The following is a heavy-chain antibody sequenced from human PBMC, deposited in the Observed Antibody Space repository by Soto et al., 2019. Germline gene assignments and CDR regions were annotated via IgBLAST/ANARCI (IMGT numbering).Heavy chain of an antibody. J-gene: IGHJ6*02. CDR3: ARDEFGYCSGGSCYADYYYYGMDV. D-gene: IGHD2-15*01. CDR2: IIPIFGTA. CDR1: GGTFSSYA. V-gene: IGHV1-69*12. Sequence: QVQLVQSGAEVKKPGSSVKVSCKASGGTFSSYAIRWVRQAPGQGLEWMGGIIPIFGTANYAPKFQGRVTITADESTSAAYMELSSLRSEDTAVYYRARDEFGYCSGGSCYADYYYYGMDVWGQGTTVIVSS.